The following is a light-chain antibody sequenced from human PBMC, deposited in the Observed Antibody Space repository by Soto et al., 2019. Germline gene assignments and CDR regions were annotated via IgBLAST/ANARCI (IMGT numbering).Light chain of an antibody. J-gene: IGKJ3*01. CDR1: QNVSTW. Sequence: DIQITQSPSSVSASVGDRVTVTCRASQNVSTWLTWYQQTPGKAPNLLIYGASTLQRGVPSRFSGSGSGTEFTLTISSLQPEDFAIYFCQQGSRFPFTLGPGTKVDSK. V-gene: IGKV1-12*01. CDR2: GAS. CDR3: QQGSRFPFT.